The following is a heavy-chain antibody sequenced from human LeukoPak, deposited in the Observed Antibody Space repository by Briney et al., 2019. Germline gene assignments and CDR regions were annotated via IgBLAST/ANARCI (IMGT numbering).Heavy chain of an antibody. CDR1: GFTFSSYA. J-gene: IGHJ4*02. V-gene: IGHV3-64D*06. Sequence: GSLSLSCAASGFTFSSYAMHWVRQAPGKGLEYVSAISSNGGSTYYADSVKGRSTIPRDNSKNTLYLQMSSLRAEDTAVYYCVPDLEVGAFNFGYWGQGTLVTVSS. D-gene: IGHD1-26*01. CDR3: VPDLEVGAFNFGY. CDR2: ISSNGGST.